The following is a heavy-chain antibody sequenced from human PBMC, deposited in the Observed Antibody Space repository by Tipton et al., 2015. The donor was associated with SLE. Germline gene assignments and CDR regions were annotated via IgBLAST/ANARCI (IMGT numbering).Heavy chain of an antibody. CDR3: VKGGERGTFYFDY. CDR2: IWSDGSEK. D-gene: IGHD1-14*01. J-gene: IGHJ4*02. V-gene: IGHV3-33*06. Sequence: SLRLSCATSGFTFRSHAFHWVRQAPGKGLERVAVIWSDGSEKYYADSVKGRFTISRDYSQNTLYLQMNSLRAEDTAVYYCVKGGERGTFYFDYWGQGTLVTVSS. CDR1: GFTFRSHA.